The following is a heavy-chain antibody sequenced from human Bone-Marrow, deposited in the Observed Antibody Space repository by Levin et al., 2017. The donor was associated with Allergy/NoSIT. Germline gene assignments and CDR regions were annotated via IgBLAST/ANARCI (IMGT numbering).Heavy chain of an antibody. CDR1: GFTFGDYA. CDR2: IRSKAYGGTT. V-gene: IGHV3-49*03. Sequence: GESLKISCTASGFTFGDYAMSWFRQAPGKGLEWVGFIRSKAYGGTTEYAASVKGRFTISRDDSKSIAYLQMNSLKTEDTAVYYCTRGVTTVTYYFDYWGQGTLVTVSS. CDR3: TRGVTTVTYYFDY. D-gene: IGHD4-17*01. J-gene: IGHJ4*02.